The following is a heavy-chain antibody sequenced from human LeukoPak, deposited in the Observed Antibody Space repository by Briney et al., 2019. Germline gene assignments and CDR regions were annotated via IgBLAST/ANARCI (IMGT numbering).Heavy chain of an antibody. V-gene: IGHV1-18*01. CDR3: ARGGRGIAAAGTSFDY. D-gene: IGHD6-13*01. J-gene: IGHJ4*02. CDR2: ISAYNGNT. CDR1: GYTFTSYG. Sequence: ASVKVSCTASGYTFTSYGISWVRQAPGQGLEWMGWISAYNGNTNYAQKLQGRVTMTTDTSTSTAYMELRSLRSDDTAVYYCARGGRGIAAAGTSFDYWGQGTLVTVSS.